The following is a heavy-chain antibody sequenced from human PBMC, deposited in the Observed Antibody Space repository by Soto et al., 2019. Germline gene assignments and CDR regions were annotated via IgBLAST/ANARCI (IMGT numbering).Heavy chain of an antibody. CDR1: GYTFSTSG. Sequence: ASVKVSCKSSGYTFSTSGISWVRQAPGQGLEWMGWISTYNGDANYAQRFQGRVTMTTDTSTSTAYMELRSLRSDDTAVYYCARDSPPMDVWGQGTTVTVSS. V-gene: IGHV1-18*01. CDR2: ISTYNGDA. J-gene: IGHJ6*02. CDR3: ARDSPPMDV.